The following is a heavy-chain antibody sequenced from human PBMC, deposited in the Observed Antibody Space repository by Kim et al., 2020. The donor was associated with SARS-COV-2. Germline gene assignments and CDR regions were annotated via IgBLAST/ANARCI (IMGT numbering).Heavy chain of an antibody. CDR3: AKGLESGRGAINVIVYYYYGMDV. Sequence: GGSLRLSCAASGFTFSSYAMSWVRQAPGKGLEWVSAISGSGGSTYYADSVKGRFTISRDNSKNTLYLQMNSLRAEDTAVYYCAKGLESGRGAINVIVYYYYGMDVWGQGTTVTVSS. V-gene: IGHV3-23*01. J-gene: IGHJ6*02. CDR2: ISGSGGST. CDR1: GFTFSSYA. D-gene: IGHD3-10*01.